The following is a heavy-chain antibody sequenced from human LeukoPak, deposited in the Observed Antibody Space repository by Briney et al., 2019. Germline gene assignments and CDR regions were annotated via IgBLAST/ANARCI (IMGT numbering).Heavy chain of an antibody. CDR2: IFYSGST. CDR3: ARPKAAEYSSSSAWFDP. CDR1: GGSMRSYY. J-gene: IGHJ5*02. Sequence: TSETLSLTCTVSGGSMRSYYWSWIRQPPEKGLEWIGYIFYSGSTSYNPSLKSRVTISVDTSKNQFSLKLSSVTAADTAVYYCARPKAAEYSSSSAWFDPWGQGTLVTVSS. V-gene: IGHV4-59*08. D-gene: IGHD6-6*01.